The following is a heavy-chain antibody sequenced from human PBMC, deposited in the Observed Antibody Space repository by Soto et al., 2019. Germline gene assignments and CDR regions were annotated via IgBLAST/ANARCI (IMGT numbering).Heavy chain of an antibody. V-gene: IGHV3-7*01. CDR3: ARGLNWFDP. Sequence: GGSLRLSCAASGFIFSSYWMSWVRQAPGKGLEWVANIKQDGSEKYYVDSVKGRFTISRDNPKNSLYLQMNSLRAEDTAVYFCARGLNWFDPWGQGTLVTVSS. J-gene: IGHJ5*02. CDR2: IKQDGSEK. CDR1: GFIFSSYW.